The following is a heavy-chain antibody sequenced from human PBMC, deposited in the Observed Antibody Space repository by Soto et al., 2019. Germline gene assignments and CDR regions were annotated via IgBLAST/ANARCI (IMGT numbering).Heavy chain of an antibody. V-gene: IGHV1-24*01. Sequence: ASVKVSCKASGYTFTIYGISWVRQAPGKGLEWMGGFDPGDGETIYAQKFQGRVTMTEDTSTDTAYMELSSLRSEDTAVYYCATAGDSSSWYGFDPWGQGTLVTVSS. J-gene: IGHJ5*02. CDR3: ATAGDSSSWYGFDP. CDR2: FDPGDGET. D-gene: IGHD6-13*01. CDR1: GYTFTIYG.